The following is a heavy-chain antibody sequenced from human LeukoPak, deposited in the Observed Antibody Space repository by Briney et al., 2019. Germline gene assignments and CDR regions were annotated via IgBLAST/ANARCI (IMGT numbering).Heavy chain of an antibody. CDR1: GYTFTTYN. CDR2: ISGYNGNT. V-gene: IGHV1-18*01. D-gene: IGHD6-13*01. Sequence: ASVKVSCKASGYTFTTYNINWVRQAPGQGLEWMGWISGYNGNTNYAQNFQGRVTMTTDTSTRTAYMELRSLRSDDTAVYYCARDSFGAAAGTWASYWGQGTLVTVSS. J-gene: IGHJ4*02. CDR3: ARDSFGAAAGTWASY.